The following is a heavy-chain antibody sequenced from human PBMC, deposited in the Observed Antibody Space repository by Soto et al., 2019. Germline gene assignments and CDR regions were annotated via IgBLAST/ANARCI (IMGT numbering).Heavy chain of an antibody. Sequence: QMQLVGSGGGVVQPGRSLRLSCAASGFTFRSYGIHWVRQAPGKGLEWVALIWCDGSKEYYVDSVKGRFAVSRDNSKNTLYLQMNSLRVEDTAVYYCARDRLLPYGSGMDACGKGTTVTVSS. CDR3: ARDRLLPYGSGMDA. CDR1: GFTFRSYG. V-gene: IGHV3-33*01. J-gene: IGHJ6*04. CDR2: IWCDGSKE. D-gene: IGHD3-10*01.